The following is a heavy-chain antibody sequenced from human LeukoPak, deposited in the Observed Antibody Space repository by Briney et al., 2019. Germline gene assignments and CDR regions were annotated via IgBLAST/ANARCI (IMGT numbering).Heavy chain of an antibody. J-gene: IGHJ4*02. CDR1: GFTFSSYA. D-gene: IGHD2-2*01. CDR2: ISYDGSNK. Sequence: GGSLRLSCAASGFTFSSYAMHWVRQAPGKGLEWVAVISYDGSNKYYADSVKGRFTISRDNSKNTLYLQMNSLRAEDTAVYYCAKPGNIVVVPAATYYFDYWGQGTLVTVSS. V-gene: IGHV3-30-3*02. CDR3: AKPGNIVVVPAATYYFDY.